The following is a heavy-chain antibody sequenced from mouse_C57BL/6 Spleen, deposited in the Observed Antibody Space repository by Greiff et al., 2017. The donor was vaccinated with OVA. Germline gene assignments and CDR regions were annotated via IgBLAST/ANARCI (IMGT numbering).Heavy chain of an antibody. CDR3: STGAWFAY. V-gene: IGHV1-85*01. J-gene: IGHJ3*01. CDR2: IYPRDGST. D-gene: IGHD4-1*01. Sequence: QVQLQQPGTELVKPGASVKLSCKASGYTFTSYDINWVKQRPGQGLEWIGWIYPRDGSTKYNEKFKGKATLTVDTSSSTAYMELHSLTSEDSAVYFCSTGAWFAYWGQGTLVTVSA. CDR1: GYTFTSYD.